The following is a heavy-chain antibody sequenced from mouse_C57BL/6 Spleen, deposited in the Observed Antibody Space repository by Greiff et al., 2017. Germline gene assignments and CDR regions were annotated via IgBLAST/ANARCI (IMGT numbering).Heavy chain of an antibody. J-gene: IGHJ1*03. CDR3: TRRGHYYGSSYGYWYFDV. D-gene: IGHD1-1*01. V-gene: IGHV1-15*01. CDR1: GYTFTDYE. CDR2: IDPETGGT. Sequence: QVQLQQSGAELVRPGASVTLSCKASGYTFTDYEMHWVKQTPVHGLEWIGAIDPETGGTAYNQKFKGKAILTADKSSSTAYMELRSLTSEDSAVYYCTRRGHYYGSSYGYWYFDVWGTGTTVTVSS.